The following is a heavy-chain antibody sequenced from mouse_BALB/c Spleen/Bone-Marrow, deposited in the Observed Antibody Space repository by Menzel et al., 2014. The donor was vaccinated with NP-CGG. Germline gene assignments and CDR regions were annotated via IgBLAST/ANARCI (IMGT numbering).Heavy chain of an antibody. CDR3: AREGSTMITTPFAC. V-gene: IGHV2-9*02. CDR1: GFSLTSYG. CDR2: IWAGGST. D-gene: IGHD2-4*01. Sequence: VHLVESGPGLVAPSQSLSITCTVSGFSLTSYGVHWVRQPPGKGLEWLGVIWAGGSTNYNSALMPRLSISKDNSKSQVFLKMNSLQTDDTAMYYCAREGSTMITTPFACWGQGTLVTVSA. J-gene: IGHJ3*01.